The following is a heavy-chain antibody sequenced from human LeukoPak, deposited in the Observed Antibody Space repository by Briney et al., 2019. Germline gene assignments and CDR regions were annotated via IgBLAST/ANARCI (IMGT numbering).Heavy chain of an antibody. CDR1: GYSISSGYY. D-gene: IGHD6-13*01. V-gene: IGHV4-61*01. CDR3: ARHTHSIARYYFDY. CDR2: IYSSENT. Sequence: SETLSLTCSVSGYSISSGYYWSWVRQPPGKGLEWIGHIYSSENTNYNPSLKSRVTISVDTSNNQFSLRLSSVTAADTAVYYCARHTHSIARYYFDYWGQGTLVTVSS. J-gene: IGHJ4*02.